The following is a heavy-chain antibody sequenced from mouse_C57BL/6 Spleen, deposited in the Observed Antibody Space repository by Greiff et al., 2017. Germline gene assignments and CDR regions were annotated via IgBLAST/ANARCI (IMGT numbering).Heavy chain of an antibody. V-gene: IGHV1-52*01. CDR2: IDPSDSET. CDR1: GYTFTSYW. J-gene: IGHJ2*01. CDR3: ARSGSSDAYYFDY. D-gene: IGHD3-2*02. Sequence: VQLQQPGAELVRPGSSVKLSCKASGYTFTSYWMHWVKQRPIQGLEWIGNIDPSDSETHYNQKFKDKATLTVDKSSSTAYMQLSSLTSEDSAVYYCARSGSSDAYYFDYWGQGTTLTVSS.